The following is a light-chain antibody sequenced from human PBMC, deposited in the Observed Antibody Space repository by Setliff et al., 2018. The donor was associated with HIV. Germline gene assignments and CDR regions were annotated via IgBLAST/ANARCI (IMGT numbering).Light chain of an antibody. CDR3: QSYDSSHVV. CDR1: SSNIGAGYD. J-gene: IGLJ2*01. CDR2: VNN. Sequence: QSVLTQPPSVSGAPGQRVTISCTGSSSNIGAGYDVHWYQQLPGTAPKLLIYVNNNRPSGVPDRLSGSRSGTSASLAITGLQAEDEADYYCQSYDSSHVVFGGGTKVTVL. V-gene: IGLV1-40*01.